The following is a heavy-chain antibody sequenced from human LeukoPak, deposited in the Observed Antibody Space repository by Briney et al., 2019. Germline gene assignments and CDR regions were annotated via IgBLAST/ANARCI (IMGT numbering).Heavy chain of an antibody. CDR2: ISASGDST. J-gene: IGHJ4*02. CDR1: GFTFSNFG. Sequence: GGSLRLSCAASGFTFSNFGMSWVRQAPGKGLEWVSVISASGDSTYYADSVKGRFTISRDNSKNTLYLQMNSLRAEDTAVYYCAKLPNYYDSSGYYFWGQGTLVTVSS. CDR3: AKLPNYYDSSGYYF. D-gene: IGHD3-22*01. V-gene: IGHV3-23*01.